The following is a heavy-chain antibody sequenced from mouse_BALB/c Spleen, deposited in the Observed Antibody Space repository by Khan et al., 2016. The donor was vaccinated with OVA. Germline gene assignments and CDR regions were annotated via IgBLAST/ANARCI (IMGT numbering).Heavy chain of an antibody. Sequence: QVQLKESGPGLVAPSQSLSITCTISGFSLTNYGVHWVRQPPGKGLEWLVLMWGDGSTTYNSALKSRLTISQDTYKSQVFLKMNSLQSNDTAIYFCARQPCYHYNCMDYWGQGTSVTVSS. V-gene: IGHV2-6-1*01. J-gene: IGHJ4*01. CDR1: GFSLTNYG. CDR3: ARQPCYHYNCMDY. CDR2: MWGDGST.